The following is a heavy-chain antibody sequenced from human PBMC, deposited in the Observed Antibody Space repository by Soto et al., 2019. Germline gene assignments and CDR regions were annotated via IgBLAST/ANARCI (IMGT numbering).Heavy chain of an antibody. Sequence: ASVKVSCKVSGYTLTELSMHWVRQAPGKGLEWMGGFDPEDGETIYAQKFQGRVTMTEDTSTDTAYMELSSLRSEDTAVYYCATRGYCSSTSCYRYNWFDPWGQGTLVTVYS. CDR2: FDPEDGET. J-gene: IGHJ5*02. CDR1: GYTLTELS. V-gene: IGHV1-24*01. CDR3: ATRGYCSSTSCYRYNWFDP. D-gene: IGHD2-2*02.